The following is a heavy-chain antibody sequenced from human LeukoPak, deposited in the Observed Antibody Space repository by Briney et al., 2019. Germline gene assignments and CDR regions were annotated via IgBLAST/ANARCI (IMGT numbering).Heavy chain of an antibody. V-gene: IGHV3-48*03. CDR2: ISSSGSTI. CDR3: ARGPHPYSSGWYHFDY. J-gene: IGHJ4*02. Sequence: PGGSLRLSCAASGFTFSSYEMNWVRQAPGKGLEWVSYISSSGSTIYYADSVKGRFAISRDNARNSLYLQMSSPRGEDTAVYYCARGPHPYSSGWYHFDYWGQGTLVTVSS. D-gene: IGHD6-19*01. CDR1: GFTFSSYE.